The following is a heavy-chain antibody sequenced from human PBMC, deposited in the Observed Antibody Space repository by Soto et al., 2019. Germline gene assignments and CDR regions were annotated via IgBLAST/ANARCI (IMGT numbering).Heavy chain of an antibody. J-gene: IGHJ6*03. Sequence: QVQLVQSGAEVKKPGSSVKVSCKASGDTFSNHTISWLRQPPGQGLEWMGRIIPLLGVANYAQKFQGSVTITADKSTSTAYMELSSLRSADTAVYYCARVAEMGTVTKGYYYYVDVWGKGTTVTVSS. D-gene: IGHD4-17*01. CDR2: IIPLLGVA. CDR3: ARVAEMGTVTKGYYYYVDV. CDR1: GDTFSNHT. V-gene: IGHV1-69*04.